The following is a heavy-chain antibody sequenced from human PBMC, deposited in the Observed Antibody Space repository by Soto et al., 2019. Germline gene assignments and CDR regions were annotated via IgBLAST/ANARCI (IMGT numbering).Heavy chain of an antibody. D-gene: IGHD5-12*01. J-gene: IGHJ4*02. V-gene: IGHV4-59*08. CDR1: GGSISSYY. CDR2: IYYSGST. Sequence: SETLSLTCTVSGGSISSYYWSWIRQPPGKGLEWIGYIYYSGSTNYNPSLKSRVTISVDTSKNQFSLKLSSVTAADTAVYYCAAREEGWLRLYWGQGTLVTVSS. CDR3: AAREEGWLRLY.